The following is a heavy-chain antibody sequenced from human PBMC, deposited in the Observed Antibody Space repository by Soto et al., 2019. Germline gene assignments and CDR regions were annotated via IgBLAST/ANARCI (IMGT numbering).Heavy chain of an antibody. D-gene: IGHD3-3*01. J-gene: IGHJ3*02. CDR3: AGCGGLRFSVDDVFDS. V-gene: IGHV4-39*01. CDR2: IYDSGTT. CDR1: GGSIGSSSLY. Sequence: QLQLQESGPGLVKPSETLSLTCTVSGGSIGSSSLYWGWIRQPPGKGLEWIGSIYDSGTTYYHPSLKSRVTRSGDTYKNQCSLKLSSMIAADTAVYYCAGCGGLRFSVDDVFDSWGQGTMVTVFS.